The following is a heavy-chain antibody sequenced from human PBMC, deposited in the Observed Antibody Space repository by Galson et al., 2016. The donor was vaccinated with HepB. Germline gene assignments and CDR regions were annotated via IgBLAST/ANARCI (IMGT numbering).Heavy chain of an antibody. CDR1: GGSFSGYY. CDR2: IYYTGST. CDR3: ARHITSGYYVYYFDY. D-gene: IGHD5-12*01. V-gene: IGHV4-59*04. Sequence: ETLSLTCAVYGGSFSGYYWSWIRQPPGEGLEWIGSIYYTGSTYYNPSLKSRLTMSVDTSKNQFSLKLTSVTAADAALYYCARHITSGYYVYYFDYWGQGTPVAVSS. J-gene: IGHJ4*02.